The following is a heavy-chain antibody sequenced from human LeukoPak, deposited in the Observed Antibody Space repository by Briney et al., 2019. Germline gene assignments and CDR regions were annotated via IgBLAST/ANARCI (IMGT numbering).Heavy chain of an antibody. CDR1: GFTFSSYG. CDR2: ISYDGSNK. J-gene: IGHJ4*02. V-gene: IGHV3-30*18. D-gene: IGHD3-10*01. Sequence: GRSLRLSCAASGFTFSSYGKHWVRQAPGKGLEWVAVISYDGSNKYYADSVKGRFTISRDNSKNTLYLQMNSLRAEDTAVYYCAKVVYYGSGSLGGFDYWGQGTLVTVSS. CDR3: AKVVYYGSGSLGGFDY.